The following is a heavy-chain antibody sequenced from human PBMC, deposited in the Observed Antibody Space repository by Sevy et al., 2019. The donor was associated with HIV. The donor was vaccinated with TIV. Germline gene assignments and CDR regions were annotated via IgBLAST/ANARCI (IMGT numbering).Heavy chain of an antibody. Sequence: ASLKVSCKASGYTFTGYYMHWVRQAPGQGLEWMGWINPNSGGTNYAQKFQGRVTMTRDTSISTAYMELSRLRSDDTAVYYCARERVTGTTANLDYWGQGTLVTVSS. CDR2: INPNSGGT. V-gene: IGHV1-2*02. CDR3: ARERVTGTTANLDY. D-gene: IGHD1-7*01. CDR1: GYTFTGYY. J-gene: IGHJ4*02.